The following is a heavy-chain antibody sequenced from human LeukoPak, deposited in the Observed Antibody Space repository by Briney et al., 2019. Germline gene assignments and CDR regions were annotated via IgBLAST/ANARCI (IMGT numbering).Heavy chain of an antibody. CDR2: INPDSGGT. CDR1: GYTFTDYF. V-gene: IGHV1-2*02. Sequence: ASVRVSCKTSGYTFTDYFVHWVRQAPGQGLEWMGWINPDSGGTEYAQKFLGRVTMTRDTSISTAYMELSRLRSDDTAVYFCAREYYYDSSGYSVDYYYYGMDVWGQGTTVTVSS. CDR3: AREYYYDSSGYSVDYYYYGMDV. D-gene: IGHD3-22*01. J-gene: IGHJ6*02.